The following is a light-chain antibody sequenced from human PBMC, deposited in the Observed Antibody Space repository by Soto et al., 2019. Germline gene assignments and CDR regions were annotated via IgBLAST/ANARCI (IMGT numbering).Light chain of an antibody. CDR2: AAS. CDR3: QQSYRTPYT. Sequence: DIQMTQSPSSLSASVGDRVTITCRASQGISTYLIWYQQRQGKAPKLLIYAASNLVSGVPSRLSGSGSGTEFTLTISSLQPEDFATYYCQQSYRTPYTFGQGTKLETK. CDR1: QGISTY. J-gene: IGKJ2*01. V-gene: IGKV1-39*01.